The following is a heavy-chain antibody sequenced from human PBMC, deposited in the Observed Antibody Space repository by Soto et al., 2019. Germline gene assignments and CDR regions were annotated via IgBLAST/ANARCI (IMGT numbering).Heavy chain of an antibody. V-gene: IGHV3-30*04. Sequence: QVQLVESGGGVVQSGASLTLSCAASGFRFSGFCMHWVRQAPGKGLEWVAVISFDASEKFYVDSVKGRFSISRDDSHSKVFLQMNSLRREDTGVYYCARDLGGYVHLWDKSNYWGQGTLVNVS. D-gene: IGHD5-12*01. CDR1: GFRFSGFC. CDR2: ISFDASEK. J-gene: IGHJ1*01. CDR3: ARDLGGYVHLWDKSNY.